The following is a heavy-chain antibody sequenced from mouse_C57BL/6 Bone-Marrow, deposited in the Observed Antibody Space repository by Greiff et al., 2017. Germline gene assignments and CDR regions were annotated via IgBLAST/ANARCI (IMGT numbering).Heavy chain of an antibody. D-gene: IGHD1-1*01. V-gene: IGHV1-53*01. CDR1: GYTFTSYW. CDR2: INPSNGGT. CDR3: ARDYYYGSSRWYFDV. Sequence: QVQLQQPGTELVKPGASVKLSCKASGYTFTSYWMHWVKQRPGQGLEWIGNINPSNGGTNYNEKFKSKAKLTVDKSSSKASMPLSSLTSEDSAVDYCARDYYYGSSRWYFDVWGTGTTVTVSS. J-gene: IGHJ1*03.